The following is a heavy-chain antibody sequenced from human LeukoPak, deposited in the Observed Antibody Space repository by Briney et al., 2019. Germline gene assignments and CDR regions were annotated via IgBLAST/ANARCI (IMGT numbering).Heavy chain of an antibody. D-gene: IGHD3-3*01. CDR3: AKAPTIFGVVLCDY. CDR1: GFTFSSYA. CDR2: ISGSGGST. J-gene: IGHJ4*02. Sequence: GGSLRLSCAASGFTFSSYAMSWVRQAPGKGLEWVSAISGSGGSTYYADSVKGRFTISRDNSKNTLYLQMNSLRAEDTAVYYCAKAPTIFGVVLCDYWGQGTLVTVSS. V-gene: IGHV3-23*01.